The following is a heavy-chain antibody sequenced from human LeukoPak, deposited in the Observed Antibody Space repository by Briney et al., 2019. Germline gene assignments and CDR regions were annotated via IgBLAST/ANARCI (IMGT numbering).Heavy chain of an antibody. Sequence: GGSLRLSCAASGFTFSSLAMSWVRQPPGKGLEWVSNISGSGRSTYYADSVKDRFTISRDNSKNTLYLQMNSLRAEDTAVYYCAKREPDYYYFYLDVWGKGTAVTVSS. CDR2: ISGSGRST. CDR1: GFTFSSLA. J-gene: IGHJ6*03. D-gene: IGHD1-14*01. CDR3: AKREPDYYYFYLDV. V-gene: IGHV3-23*01.